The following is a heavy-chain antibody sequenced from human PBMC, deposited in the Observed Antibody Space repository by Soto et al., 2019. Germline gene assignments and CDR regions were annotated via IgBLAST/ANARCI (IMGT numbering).Heavy chain of an antibody. CDR3: AKGSYCTNGICYNY. V-gene: IGHV3-23*01. J-gene: IGHJ4*02. CDR1: GFTFSTYA. D-gene: IGHD2-8*01. CDR2: ISGSGGST. Sequence: GSLRLSCAASGFTFSTYAMSWVRQAPGKGLEWVSAISGSGGSTYYADSVKGRFTISRDNSKNTLYLQMNSPRAEDTAVYYCAKGSYCTNGICYNYWGQGTLVTVSS.